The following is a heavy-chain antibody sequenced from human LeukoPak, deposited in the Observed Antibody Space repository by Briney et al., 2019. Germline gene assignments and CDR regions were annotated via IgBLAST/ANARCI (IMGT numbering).Heavy chain of an antibody. CDR1: GGTFSSYA. Sequence: SVKVSCKASGGTFSSYAISWVRQAPGQGLEWMGGFIPIFGTANYAQKFQGRVTITTDESTSTAYMELSSLRSEDTAVYYCARVSLPDRYSYGHLDYWGQGTLVTVSS. J-gene: IGHJ4*02. V-gene: IGHV1-69*05. CDR3: ARVSLPDRYSYGHLDY. CDR2: FIPIFGTA. D-gene: IGHD5-18*01.